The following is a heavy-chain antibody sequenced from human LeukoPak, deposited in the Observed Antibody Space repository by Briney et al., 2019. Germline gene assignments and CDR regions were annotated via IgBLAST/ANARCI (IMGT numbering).Heavy chain of an antibody. Sequence: GRSLRLSCAASGFTFSSYWMHWVRQAPGKGPVWLSRINTDGSSTSYADSVKGRFTISRDNAKNTLYLQMNSLRAEDTAVYYCARVRSIAALGPFDYWGQGTLVTVSS. D-gene: IGHD6-6*01. CDR3: ARVRSIAALGPFDY. CDR1: GFTFSSYW. J-gene: IGHJ4*02. CDR2: INTDGSST. V-gene: IGHV3-74*01.